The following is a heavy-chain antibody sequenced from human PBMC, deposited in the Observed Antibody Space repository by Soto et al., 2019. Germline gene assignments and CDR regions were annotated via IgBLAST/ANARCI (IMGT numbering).Heavy chain of an antibody. D-gene: IGHD3-22*01. CDR2: IYPGDSDT. CDR1: GYSFTSYW. J-gene: IGHJ3*02. Sequence: GESLKISCKGSGYSFTSYWIGWVRQVPGKGLEWMGIIYPGDSDTRYSPSFQGQVTISADKSISTAYLQWSSLKASDTAMYYCARHSTYYYDSSGSIDAFDIWGQGTMVTVS. V-gene: IGHV5-51*01. CDR3: ARHSTYYYDSSGSIDAFDI.